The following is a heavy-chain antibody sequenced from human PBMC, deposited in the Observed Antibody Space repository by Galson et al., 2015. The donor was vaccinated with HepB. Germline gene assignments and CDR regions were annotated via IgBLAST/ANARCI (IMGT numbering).Heavy chain of an antibody. D-gene: IGHD3-10*01. CDR1: GYSFTSYW. CDR2: VAPSDSYT. J-gene: IGHJ4*02. Sequence: QSGAEVKKPGESLRISCKGSGYSFTSYWISWVRQMPGKGLAWMGRVAPSDSYTNYSPSFQGHVTISADKSIRTAYLQWSSLKASDTAMYYCARLFSGSYYNPNDYWGQGTLVTVSS. V-gene: IGHV5-10-1*01. CDR3: ARLFSGSYYNPNDY.